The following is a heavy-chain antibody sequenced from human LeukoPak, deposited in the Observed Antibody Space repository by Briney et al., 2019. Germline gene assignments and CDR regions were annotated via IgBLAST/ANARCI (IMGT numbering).Heavy chain of an antibody. CDR1: GFTFDDYA. J-gene: IGHJ4*02. CDR2: IKQDGSEK. CDR3: ARLILFDY. V-gene: IGHV3-7*01. Sequence: GGSLRLSCAASGFTFDDYAMHWVRHAPGKGLEWVANIKQDGSEKYYVDSVKGRFTISRDNAKNSLYLQMNSLRAEDAAVYYCARLILFDYWGQGTLVTVSS.